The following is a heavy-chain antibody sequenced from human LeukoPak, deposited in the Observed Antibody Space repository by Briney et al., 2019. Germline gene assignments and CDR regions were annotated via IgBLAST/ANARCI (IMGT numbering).Heavy chain of an antibody. Sequence: GGSLRLSCAASGFTFSNYAMSWVRQAPGKGLEWVSVISGSDGSTNFADSVKGRFTSSRDNSKNTLYLQMNSLRAEDTAVYYCAKSPYGAGAIFDFWGQGTLVTASS. D-gene: IGHD2-21*01. V-gene: IGHV3-23*01. CDR1: GFTFSNYA. CDR2: ISGSDGST. J-gene: IGHJ4*02. CDR3: AKSPYGAGAIFDF.